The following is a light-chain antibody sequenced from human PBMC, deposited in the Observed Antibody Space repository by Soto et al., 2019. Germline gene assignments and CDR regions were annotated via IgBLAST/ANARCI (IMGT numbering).Light chain of an antibody. V-gene: IGKV1-5*01. J-gene: IGKJ1*01. Sequence: DIQMTQSPSTLSASVGERVTITCRASQSSSVWMAWYQQKPGRAHKLLIYDASNLESGVPSRFSGSGSGTEFNLAIRSLKPDDFATYYCQQYNIYSCTFGQGTKVEIK. CDR2: DAS. CDR3: QQYNIYSCT. CDR1: QSSSVW.